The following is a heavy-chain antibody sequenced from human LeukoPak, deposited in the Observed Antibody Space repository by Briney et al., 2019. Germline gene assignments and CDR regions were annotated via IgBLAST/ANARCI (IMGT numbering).Heavy chain of an antibody. D-gene: IGHD5-12*01. CDR3: AKDLSGYGLFDY. V-gene: IGHV3-30*18. CDR1: GFTVSSNY. CDR2: ISYDGSNK. Sequence: GGSLRLSCAASGFTVSSNYMSWVRQAPGKGLEWVAVISYDGSNKYYADSVKGRFTISRDNSKNTLYLQMNSLRAEDTAVYYCAKDLSGYGLFDYWGQGTLVTVSS. J-gene: IGHJ4*02.